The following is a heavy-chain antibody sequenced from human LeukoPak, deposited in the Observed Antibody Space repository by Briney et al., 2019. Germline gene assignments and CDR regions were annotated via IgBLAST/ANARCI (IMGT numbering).Heavy chain of an antibody. J-gene: IGHJ4*02. Sequence: AASVKVSCKATGYTFTNYYIHWVRQAPGQGLEWMGWMNPNSGNTGYAQKFQGRVTMTRSTSISTAYMELSSLTSEDTAVYYCARVSLGYCSGGTCYFQDHWGQGTLVTVSS. CDR3: ARVSLGYCSGGTCYFQDH. CDR1: GYTFTNYY. D-gene: IGHD2-15*01. V-gene: IGHV1-8*02. CDR2: MNPNSGNT.